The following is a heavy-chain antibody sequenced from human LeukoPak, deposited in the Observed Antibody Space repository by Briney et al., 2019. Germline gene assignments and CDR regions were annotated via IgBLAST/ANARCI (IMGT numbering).Heavy chain of an antibody. CDR3: ARASGDIVETATMGSY. CDR1: GFTFSSYS. D-gene: IGHD5-18*01. CDR2: ISSSSSSI. Sequence: PGGSLRLSCAASGFTFSSYSMNWVRQAPGKGLEWVSSISSSSSSIYYADSVKGRFTISRDNAKNSLYLQMNSLRAEDTAVYYCARASGDIVETATMGSYWGQVTLVTVSS. J-gene: IGHJ4*02. V-gene: IGHV3-21*01.